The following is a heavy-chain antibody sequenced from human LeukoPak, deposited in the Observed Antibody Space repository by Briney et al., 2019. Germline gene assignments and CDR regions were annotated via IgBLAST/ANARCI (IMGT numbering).Heavy chain of an antibody. J-gene: IGHJ4*02. V-gene: IGHV3-23*01. CDR2: INGGGDTT. CDR1: GFTFSNYA. D-gene: IGHD6-19*01. Sequence: GGSLRLSCAASGFTFSNYAMTWVRQAPGKGLEWGSGINGGGDTTYYADSEKGRFTISRDNSRNTLYLQMNSLRVADTAVYFCARESFKSLAGYLDYWGQGSLVTVSS. CDR3: ARESFKSLAGYLDY.